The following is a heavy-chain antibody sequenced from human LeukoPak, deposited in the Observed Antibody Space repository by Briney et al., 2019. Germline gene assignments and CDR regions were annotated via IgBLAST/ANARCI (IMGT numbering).Heavy chain of an antibody. CDR1: GGSFSGYY. CDR3: ARDRPSPGTIFGVVTDYYYGMDV. V-gene: IGHV4-59*01. CDR2: IYYSGST. J-gene: IGHJ6*02. D-gene: IGHD3-3*01. Sequence: SETLSLTCAVYGGSFSGYYWSWIRQPPGKGLEWIGYIYYSGSTNYNPSLKSRVTISVDTSKNQFSLKLSSVTAADTAVYYCARDRPSPGTIFGVVTDYYYGMDVWGQGTTVTVSS.